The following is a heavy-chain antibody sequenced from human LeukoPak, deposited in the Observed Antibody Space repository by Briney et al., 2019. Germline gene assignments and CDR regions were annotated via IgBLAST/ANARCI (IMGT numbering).Heavy chain of an antibody. CDR2: INYSGGS. CDR1: GGSFSGYY. J-gene: IGHJ1*01. Sequence: SGTLSLTCAVYGGSFSGYYWSWIGPPPAKEGEGIGGINYSGGSNYNPSFKSRVTISVDTSKNQFSLKLSSVTAADTAVYYCVRGPYSSGWYDFGYFQHWGQGNLVTVSS. D-gene: IGHD6-19*01. CDR3: VRGPYSSGWYDFGYFQH. V-gene: IGHV4-34*01.